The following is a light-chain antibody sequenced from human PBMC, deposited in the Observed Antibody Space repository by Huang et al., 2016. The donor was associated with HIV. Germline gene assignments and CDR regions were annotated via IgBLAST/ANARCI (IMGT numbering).Light chain of an antibody. V-gene: IGKV3-20*01. Sequence: EIVLTQSPGTLSLSPGERPTLSCRASQRVSSSYLAWYQQKPGQAPRLLIYGASSRATGIPDRFSGSGSGTDFTLTISRLEPEDFAVYYCQQYGSSPYTFGQGTKLEI. J-gene: IGKJ2*01. CDR1: QRVSSSY. CDR2: GAS. CDR3: QQYGSSPYT.